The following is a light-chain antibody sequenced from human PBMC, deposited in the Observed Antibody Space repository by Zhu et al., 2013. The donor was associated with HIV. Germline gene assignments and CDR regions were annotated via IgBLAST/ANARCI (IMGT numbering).Light chain of an antibody. Sequence: DIQMTQSPSTLSASVGDRVTITCQASQSPGYWLAWYQQKPGKAPNLLIYKASNLERGSRQGSAPVDLGQNSLSPSTACSLMILQLIYCQQYGGFPWLFSQGTKVEI. V-gene: IGKV1-5*03. CDR1: QSPGYW. CDR2: KAS. J-gene: IGKJ1*01. CDR3: QQYGGFPWL.